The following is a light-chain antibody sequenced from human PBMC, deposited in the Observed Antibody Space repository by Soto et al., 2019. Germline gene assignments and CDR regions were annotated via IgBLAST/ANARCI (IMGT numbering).Light chain of an antibody. J-gene: IGKJ1*01. Sequence: DIQMTQSPSTLSASVGDRVTITCRASQTISSWLAWYQQKPGKPPKVLIYGASNLQSGAPSRFSGSGSGTEFTLTISSLQPDDFATYYCQQYNSYSWTFGQGTKVDIK. V-gene: IGKV1-5*01. CDR1: QTISSW. CDR3: QQYNSYSWT. CDR2: GAS.